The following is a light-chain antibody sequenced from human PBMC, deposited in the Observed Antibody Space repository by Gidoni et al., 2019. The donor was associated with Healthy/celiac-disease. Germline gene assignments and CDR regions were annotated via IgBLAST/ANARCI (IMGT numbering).Light chain of an antibody. J-gene: IGKJ1*01. CDR1: QSVSSSY. CDR3: QQYGSSQWT. V-gene: IGKV3-20*01. CDR2: GAS. Sequence: ELVLPQSPGTLSLSPGERATLSCRASQSVSSSYLAWYQQKPGQAPRLLIYGASSRATGIPDRFSGSGSGTDFTLTISRLEPEDFAVYYCQQYGSSQWTFGQGTKVEIK.